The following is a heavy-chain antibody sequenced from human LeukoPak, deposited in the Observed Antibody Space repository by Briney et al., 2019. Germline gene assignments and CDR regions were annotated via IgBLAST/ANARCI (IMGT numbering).Heavy chain of an antibody. J-gene: IGHJ4*02. CDR2: IYYSGST. CDR3: ARDPRVRSSSSFYFDY. Sequence: SETLSLTCTVSGGSISSSSYYWGWIRQPPGKGLEWIGSIYYSGSTYYNPSLKSRVTISVDTSKNQFSLKLSSVTAADTAVYYCARDPRVRSSSSFYFDYWGQGTLVTVSS. V-gene: IGHV4-39*07. CDR1: GGSISSSSYY. D-gene: IGHD6-6*01.